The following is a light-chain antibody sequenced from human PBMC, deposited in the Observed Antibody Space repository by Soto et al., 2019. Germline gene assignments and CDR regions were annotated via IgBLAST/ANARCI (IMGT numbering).Light chain of an antibody. J-gene: IGLJ2*01. V-gene: IGLV2-14*03. CDR3: SSYSSSTTHVL. CDR2: DVT. CDR1: SSDVGDFNY. Sequence: QSVLTQPASVSGTPGRSVTISCTGSSSDVGDFNYVSWYQRHPGRAPKLIIYDVTNRPSGVSYRFSASKSGRTASLTISGLQAEDEADYYCSSYSSSTTHVLFGGGTNVTVL.